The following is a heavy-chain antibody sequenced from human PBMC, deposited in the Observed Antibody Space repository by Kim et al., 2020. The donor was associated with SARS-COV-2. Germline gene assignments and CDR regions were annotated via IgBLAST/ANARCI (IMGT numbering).Heavy chain of an antibody. Sequence: ASVKVSCKTSGYTFSGFGVSWVRQAPGQGLEWVGWISAYNGETKSAQKFQGRVTMTTDTSTSTAHLELRGLRVDDTAVYYCARDQVYVSALDVWGRGTTVTVSS. V-gene: IGHV1-18*01. D-gene: IGHD3-16*01. CDR3: ARDQVYVSALDV. CDR2: ISAYNGET. J-gene: IGHJ6*02. CDR1: GYTFSGFG.